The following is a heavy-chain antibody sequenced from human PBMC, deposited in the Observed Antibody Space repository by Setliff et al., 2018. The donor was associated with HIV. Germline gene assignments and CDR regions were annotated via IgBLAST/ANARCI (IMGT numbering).Heavy chain of an antibody. V-gene: IGHV1-8*02. J-gene: IGHJ6*03. CDR1: GYTFSSYD. CDR3: ARARRDSYDRGRRNHYYIDV. D-gene: IGHD3-22*01. Sequence: ASVKVSCKASGYTFSSYDINWVRQATGQGLEWMGWMNPNSGNTIYAQKFQGRLTMTTDTSTSTAYMELNNLKFEDTAVYYCARARRDSYDRGRRNHYYIDVWGKGTTVTVSS. CDR2: MNPNSGNT.